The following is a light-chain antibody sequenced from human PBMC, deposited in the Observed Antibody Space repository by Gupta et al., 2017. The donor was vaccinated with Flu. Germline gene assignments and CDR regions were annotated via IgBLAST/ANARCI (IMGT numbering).Light chain of an antibody. Sequence: TGTTSDVGAYNYVSWYQQHPGKAPKLIIDDVYKRPSVVPDRFTGSKSGNTASLTIAGLQPEDEADYHCCSCGAAPFFGGGTKLTVL. CDR3: CSCGAAPF. CDR1: TSDVGAYNY. V-gene: IGLV2-11*03. CDR2: DVY. J-gene: IGLJ2*01.